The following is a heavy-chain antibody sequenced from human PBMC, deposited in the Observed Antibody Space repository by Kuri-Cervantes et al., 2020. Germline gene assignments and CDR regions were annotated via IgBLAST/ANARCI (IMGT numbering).Heavy chain of an antibody. CDR1: GGTFSSYD. V-gene: IGHV1-69*05. D-gene: IGHD6-13*01. CDR2: IIPIFGTA. Sequence: SVKVSCKASGGTFSSYDISWVRQAPGQGLEWMGGIIPIFGTANYAQKFQGKVTITTDESTSTAYMELNSLRSEDAAVYYCATAVGQQLPPRPLFDYWGQGTLVTVSS. J-gene: IGHJ4*02. CDR3: ATAVGQQLPPRPLFDY.